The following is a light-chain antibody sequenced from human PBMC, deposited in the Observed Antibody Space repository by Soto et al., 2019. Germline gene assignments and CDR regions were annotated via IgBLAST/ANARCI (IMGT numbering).Light chain of an antibody. Sequence: EIVMTQSPATLSVSPGERATLSCRASQSVNNYLAWYQQTPGQAPRLLIYGASSRATGIPDRFSGSGSGTDFTLTISRLEPEDFAVYYCQQYGSSPSITFGQGTRLEIK. J-gene: IGKJ5*01. CDR1: QSVNNY. V-gene: IGKV3-20*01. CDR3: QQYGSSPSIT. CDR2: GAS.